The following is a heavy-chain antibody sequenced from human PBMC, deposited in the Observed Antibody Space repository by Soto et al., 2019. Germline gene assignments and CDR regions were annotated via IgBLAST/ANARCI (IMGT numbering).Heavy chain of an antibody. CDR1: GVRVSINSAA. CDR2: TYYRSKWYN. D-gene: IGHD2-2*01. V-gene: IGHV6-1*01. Sequence: WQTLSLTGAISGVRVSINSAAWNWIRQSPSRGLEWLGRTYYRSKWYNDYAVSVKSRITINPDTSKNQFSLQLNSVTPEDTAVYYCAREGYCSSTSCYSYYYYYYGMAVWGQGTTVTVS. J-gene: IGHJ6*02. CDR3: AREGYCSSTSCYSYYYYYYGMAV.